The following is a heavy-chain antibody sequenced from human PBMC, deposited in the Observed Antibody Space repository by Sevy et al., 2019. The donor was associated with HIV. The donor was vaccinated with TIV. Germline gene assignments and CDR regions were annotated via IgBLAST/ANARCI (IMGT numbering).Heavy chain of an antibody. V-gene: IGHV3-48*03. D-gene: IGHD3-22*01. J-gene: IGHJ5*02. CDR2: ISSSGTTI. CDR1: GFTFSRYE. Sequence: GGSLRLSCVASGFTFSRYEMTWVRQTPGKGLEWVSSISSSGTTIYYGDSVEGRFTISRDNPKNSVYLQMNSLRVEDTAVYYCARKGGAYDIGFDPWGQGTLVTVSS. CDR3: ARKGGAYDIGFDP.